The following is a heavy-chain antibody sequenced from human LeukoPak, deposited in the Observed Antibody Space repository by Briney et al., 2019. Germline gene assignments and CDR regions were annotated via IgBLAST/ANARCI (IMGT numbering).Heavy chain of an antibody. D-gene: IGHD2-2*01. V-gene: IGHV3-11*01. CDR3: ASLSTSSYYYYGMDV. J-gene: IGHJ6*02. CDR1: GFTFSDYY. CDR2: ISSSGSTI. Sequence: GGSLRLSCAASGFTFSDYYMSWIRQAPGKGLEWVSYISSSGSTIYYADSVKGRFTISRDNAKNPLYLQMNSLRAEDTAVYYCASLSTSSYYYYGMDVWGQGTTVTVSS.